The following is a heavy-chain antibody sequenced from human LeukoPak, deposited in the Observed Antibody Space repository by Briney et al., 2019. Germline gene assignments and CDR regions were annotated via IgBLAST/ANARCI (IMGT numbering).Heavy chain of an antibody. V-gene: IGHV3-23*01. CDR2: ISGSGGST. D-gene: IGHD2-2*01. J-gene: IGHJ4*02. CDR3: AKARIVVVPAATEGVYFDY. CDR1: GFTVSSNY. Sequence: GGSLRLSCAASGFTVSSNYMSWVRQAPGKGPEWVSAISGSGGSTYYADSVEGRFTISRDNSKNTLYLQMNSLRAEDTAVYHCAKARIVVVPAATEGVYFDYWGQGTLVTVSS.